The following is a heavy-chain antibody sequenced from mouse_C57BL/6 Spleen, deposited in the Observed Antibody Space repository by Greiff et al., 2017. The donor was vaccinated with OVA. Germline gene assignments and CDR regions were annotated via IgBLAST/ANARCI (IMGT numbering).Heavy chain of an antibody. CDR1: GYTFTDYY. D-gene: IGHD6-5*01. Sequence: EVQLQQSGPELVKPGASVKISCKASGYTFTDYYMNWVKQSHGKSLEWIGDINPNNVGTSYNQKFKGKATLTVDKYSSTAYMELRSLTSEDSAVYYCARDSLGYWYFDVWGTGTTVTVSS. CDR2: INPNNVGT. J-gene: IGHJ1*03. V-gene: IGHV1-26*01. CDR3: ARDSLGYWYFDV.